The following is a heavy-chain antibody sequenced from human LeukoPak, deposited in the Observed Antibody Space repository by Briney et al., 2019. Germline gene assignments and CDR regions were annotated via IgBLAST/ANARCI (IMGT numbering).Heavy chain of an antibody. CDR3: AKDRHGDYVGDAFDI. V-gene: IGHV3-23*01. CDR2: ISGSGGST. CDR1: GFTVSSNY. J-gene: IGHJ3*02. Sequence: GGSLRLSCAASGFTVSSNYMSWVRQAPGKGLECVSAISGSGGSTYYADSVKGRFTISRDNSKNTLYLQMNSLRAEDTAVYYCAKDRHGDYVGDAFDIWGQGTMVTVFS. D-gene: IGHD4-17*01.